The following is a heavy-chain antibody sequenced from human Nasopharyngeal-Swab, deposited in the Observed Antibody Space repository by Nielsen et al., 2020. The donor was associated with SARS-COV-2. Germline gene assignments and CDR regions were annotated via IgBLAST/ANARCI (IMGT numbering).Heavy chain of an antibody. Sequence: SETLSLTCTVSGGSISSYYWSWIRQPPGKGLEWIGYIYSSGSTNYNPSLKSRVTISVDTSKNQFSLKLTSVTAADTAVHYCARDRLRAGYGMDVWGQGTTVTVSS. CDR1: GGSISSYY. J-gene: IGHJ6*02. CDR3: ARDRLRAGYGMDV. V-gene: IGHV4-59*13. CDR2: IYSSGST.